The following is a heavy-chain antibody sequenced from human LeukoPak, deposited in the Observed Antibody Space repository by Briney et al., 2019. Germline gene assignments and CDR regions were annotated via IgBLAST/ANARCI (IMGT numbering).Heavy chain of an antibody. V-gene: IGHV1-2*02. J-gene: IGHJ4*02. CDR1: GYTFTGYY. Sequence: ASVKVSCKASGYTFTGYYMHCVRQAPGQGLEGMGWINPNSGGTNYAQKFQGPVTMTRDTSISTAYMELSRLRSDDTAVYYRARSLEGDYVWGSYRRQHWGQGTLVTVSS. CDR3: ARSLEGDYVWGSYRRQH. CDR2: INPNSGGT. D-gene: IGHD3-16*02.